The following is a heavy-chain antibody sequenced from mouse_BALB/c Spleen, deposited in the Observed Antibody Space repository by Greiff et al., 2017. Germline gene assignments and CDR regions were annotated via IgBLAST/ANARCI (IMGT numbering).Heavy chain of an antibody. CDR3: ARSDGNYGIHYAMDY. Sequence: QVHVKQSGAELAKPGASVKMSCKASGYTFTSYWMHWVKQRPGQGLEWIGYINPSTGYTEYNQKFKDKATLTADKSSSTAYMQLSSLTSEDSAVYYCARSDGNYGIHYAMDYWGQGTSVTVSS. D-gene: IGHD2-1*01. J-gene: IGHJ4*01. V-gene: IGHV1-7*01. CDR1: GYTFTSYW. CDR2: INPSTGYT.